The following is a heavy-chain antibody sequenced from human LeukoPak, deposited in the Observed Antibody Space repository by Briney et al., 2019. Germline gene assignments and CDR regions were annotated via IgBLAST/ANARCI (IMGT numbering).Heavy chain of an antibody. CDR1: GYSISNGYY. CDR3: AKDKGAAAGMIDY. V-gene: IGHV3-7*01. J-gene: IGHJ4*02. D-gene: IGHD6-13*01. CDR2: IKADGSEK. Sequence: ETLSLTCSVSGYSISNGYYWGWIRQPPGKGLEWVANIKADGSEKFYVDSVKGRFTISRDNAKNSLYLQMNSLRAEDTAVYYCAKDKGAAAGMIDYWGQGTLVTVSS.